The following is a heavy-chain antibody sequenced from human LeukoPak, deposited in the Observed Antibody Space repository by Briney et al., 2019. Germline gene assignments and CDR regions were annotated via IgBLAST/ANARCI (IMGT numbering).Heavy chain of an antibody. CDR1: GASVNSGSSY. CDR2: IYYSGIT. V-gene: IGHV4-61*01. Sequence: SETLSLTCTVSGASVNSGSSYWSWIRQPPGKGLEWIGYIYYSGITNYNPSLKSRVTISVDTSKNQFSLKLSSVTAADTALYYCARGHDFYCSGDSCYRSFDYWGQGTLVTVSS. J-gene: IGHJ4*02. CDR3: ARGHDFYCSGDSCYRSFDY. D-gene: IGHD2-15*01.